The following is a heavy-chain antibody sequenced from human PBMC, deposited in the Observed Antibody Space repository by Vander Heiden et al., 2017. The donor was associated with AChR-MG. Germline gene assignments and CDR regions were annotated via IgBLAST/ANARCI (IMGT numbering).Heavy chain of an antibody. J-gene: IGHJ4*02. Sequence: EVQLVESGGGLLQPARSLRLSCAASGASFSDYAMRWFRHAPGKGLELVSSSSWNSGSIGYADSVKGRFTITRDNAKNSLYLQMDSLGAEDTALYYCEKDIHSGREAFDYWGQGTLVTVSS. V-gene: IGHV3-9*01. CDR3: EKDIHSGREAFDY. D-gene: IGHD6-13*01. CDR1: GASFSDYA. CDR2: SSWNSGSI.